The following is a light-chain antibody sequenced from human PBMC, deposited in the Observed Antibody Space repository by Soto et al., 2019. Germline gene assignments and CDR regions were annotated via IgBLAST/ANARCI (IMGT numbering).Light chain of an antibody. V-gene: IGKV3-11*01. CDR3: QKSIVWPPIT. CDR1: QSIHTS. Sequence: VLNQSAATLSLSTWERVTFYCRASQSIHTSLAWYQKKSGKPHRLVIYDSNLRANGVPDRFGGIMSGTEFTLTIHRLETEDLALYDGQKSIVWPPITGVQGKRLENK. CDR2: DSN. J-gene: IGKJ5*01.